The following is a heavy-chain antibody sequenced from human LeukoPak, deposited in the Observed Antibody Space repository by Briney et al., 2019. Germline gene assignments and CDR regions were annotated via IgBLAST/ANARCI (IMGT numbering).Heavy chain of an antibody. V-gene: IGHV3-30*03. CDR3: XKXXXXXXGDCYSSPDSYYGMDV. Sequence: GGSLRLSCAASGFTFSSYGMHWVRQAPGKGLEWVAVISYDGSNKYYADSVKGRFTISRDNSKNTLYLQMNSLRAEDTAVYYXXKXXXXXXGDCYSSPDSYYGMDVWGQGTTVTVSS. CDR2: ISYDGSNK. J-gene: IGHJ6*02. D-gene: IGHD2-21*02. CDR1: GFTFSSYG.